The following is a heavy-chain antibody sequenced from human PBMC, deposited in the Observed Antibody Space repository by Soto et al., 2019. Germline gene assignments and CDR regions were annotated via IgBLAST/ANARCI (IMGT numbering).Heavy chain of an antibody. V-gene: IGHV4-39*01. CDR2: IYYSGST. CDR1: GGSISSSSYY. Sequence: QLQLQESGPGLVKPSETLSLTCTVSGGSISSSSYYWGWIRQPPGKGLEWIGSIYYSGSTYYNPSLKSRVTISVDTSKNQFSLNLSSVTAADTAVYYCANTIVAAGNYYYYYMDVWGKGTSVIVSS. D-gene: IGHD6-13*01. CDR3: ANTIVAAGNYYYYYMDV. J-gene: IGHJ6*03.